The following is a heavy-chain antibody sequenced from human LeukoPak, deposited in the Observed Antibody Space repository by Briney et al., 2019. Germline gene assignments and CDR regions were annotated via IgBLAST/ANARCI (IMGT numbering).Heavy chain of an antibody. CDR3: ATYSQVLLPFES. Sequence: GGSLRLSCAASGFTFSSYSMNWVRRAPGKGLEWVSYISSSSTTIYYADSVKGRFTISRDNSKSTLSLQMNSLSAEDTAIYYCATYSQVLLPFESWGQGTLVTVSS. CDR2: ISSSSTTI. D-gene: IGHD2-8*02. CDR1: GFTFSSYS. V-gene: IGHV3-48*01. J-gene: IGHJ4*02.